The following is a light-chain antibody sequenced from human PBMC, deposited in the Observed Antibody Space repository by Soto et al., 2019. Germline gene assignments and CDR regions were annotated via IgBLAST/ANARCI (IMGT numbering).Light chain of an antibody. J-gene: IGKJ1*01. Sequence: EIVLTQSPGTLSLSPGARATLSCRASQSVSSSYLAWYQQKPGQAPRLLIFVASSSATGIPSRFSGSGSGTDFTRTSRRLEPEDFSVYYCQQYGSSPKTFGQGTKVDIK. CDR3: QQYGSSPKT. CDR2: VAS. CDR1: QSVSSSY. V-gene: IGKV3-20*01.